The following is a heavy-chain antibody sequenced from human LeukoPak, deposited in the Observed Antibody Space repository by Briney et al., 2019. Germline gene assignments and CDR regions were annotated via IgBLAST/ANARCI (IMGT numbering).Heavy chain of an antibody. CDR1: GGSISSSSYY. V-gene: IGHV4-39*01. CDR3: AKTYSSGWYPNAFDI. D-gene: IGHD6-19*01. Sequence: SETLSLTCTVPGGSISSSSYYWGWIRQPPGKGLEWIGSIYYSGSTYYNPSLKSRVTISVDTSKNQFSLKLGSVTAADTAVYYCAKTYSSGWYPNAFDIWGQGTMVTVSS. CDR2: IYYSGST. J-gene: IGHJ3*02.